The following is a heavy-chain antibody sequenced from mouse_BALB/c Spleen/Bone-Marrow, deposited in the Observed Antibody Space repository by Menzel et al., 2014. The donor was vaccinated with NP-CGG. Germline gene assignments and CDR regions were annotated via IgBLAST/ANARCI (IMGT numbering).Heavy chain of an antibody. J-gene: IGHJ3*01. CDR2: INPGSGGT. V-gene: IGHV1-54*01. CDR1: GYAFTNYL. CDR3: TRSNGNWFAY. Sequence: VQGVESGAELVRPGTSVKVSCKASGYAFTNYLIEWVKQRPGQGLEWIGVINPGSGGTNYNEKFKSKATLTVDKSSSTAYMQLSSLTSEDSAVYYCTRSNGNWFAYWGQGTLVTVSA. D-gene: IGHD2-1*01.